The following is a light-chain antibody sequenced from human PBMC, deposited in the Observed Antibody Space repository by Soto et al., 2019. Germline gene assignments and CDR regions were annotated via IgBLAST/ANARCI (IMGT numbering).Light chain of an antibody. V-gene: IGKV3-11*01. CDR3: QHRGKWPRT. Sequence: EIVLTQSPATLSLSPGGRATLSCRASQSVGSYLAWYQQKPGQAPRLLIYGTSNRATGIPGRFSGSGSETDFTLTISSLEPEDCGVYYCQHRGKWPRTFGQGTKLEIK. J-gene: IGKJ2*01. CDR2: GTS. CDR1: QSVGSY.